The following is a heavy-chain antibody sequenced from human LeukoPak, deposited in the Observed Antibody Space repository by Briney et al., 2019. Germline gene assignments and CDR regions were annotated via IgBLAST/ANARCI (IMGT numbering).Heavy chain of an antibody. CDR2: INPNSGGT. CDR3: ARAVGATRGRFDY. CDR1: GHTLTELS. J-gene: IGHJ4*02. Sequence: GASVKVSCKISGHTLTELSIHWVRQAPGQGLEWMGWINPNSGGTNYAQKFQGRVTMTRDTSISTAYMELSRLRSDDTAVYYCARAVGATRGRFDYWGQGTLVTVSS. V-gene: IGHV1-2*02. D-gene: IGHD1-26*01.